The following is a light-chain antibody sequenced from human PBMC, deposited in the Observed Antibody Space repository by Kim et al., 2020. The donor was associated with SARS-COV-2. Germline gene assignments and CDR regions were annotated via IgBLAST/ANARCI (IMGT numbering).Light chain of an antibody. CDR2: DVS. J-gene: IGLJ1*01. Sequence: QSVTIPCAGTSSDVGCYNYVSWYQQHPGNAPKLMIYDVSKRPSGVPDRFSGSKSGNTASLTISGLQAEDEADYYCCSYAGSCYVFGTGTKVTVL. CDR1: SSDVGCYNY. V-gene: IGLV2-11*01. CDR3: CSYAGSCYV.